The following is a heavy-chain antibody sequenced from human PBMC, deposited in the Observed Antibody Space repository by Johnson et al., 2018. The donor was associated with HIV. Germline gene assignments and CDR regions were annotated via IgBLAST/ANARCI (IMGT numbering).Heavy chain of an antibody. CDR1: GFTFSSYA. V-gene: IGHV3-30*04. D-gene: IGHD6-13*01. CDR2: ISYDGSNK. J-gene: IGHJ3*02. CDR3: ARWGEQQLVNAFDI. Sequence: QEQLVESGGDVVQPGRSLRLSCAASGFTFSSYAMHWVRQAPGKGLEWVAVISYDGSNKYYADSVKGRFTISRDNSKNTLYLQMNSLRAEDTAVYYCARWGEQQLVNAFDIWGQGTMVTVSS.